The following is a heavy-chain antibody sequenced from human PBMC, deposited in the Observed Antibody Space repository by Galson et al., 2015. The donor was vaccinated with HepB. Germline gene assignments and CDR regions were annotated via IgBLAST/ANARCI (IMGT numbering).Heavy chain of an antibody. J-gene: IGHJ4*02. CDR1: GFTFSNAW. CDR3: TTDPLFTWSTAMVRLVDY. V-gene: IGHV3-15*07. CDR2: IKSKTDGGTT. Sequence: SLRLSCAASGFTFSNAWMNWVRQAPGKGLEWVGRIKSKTDGGTTDYAAPVKGRFTISRDDSKNTLYLQMNSLKTEDTAVYYCTTDPLFTWSTAMVRLVDYWGQGTLVTVSS. D-gene: IGHD5-18*01.